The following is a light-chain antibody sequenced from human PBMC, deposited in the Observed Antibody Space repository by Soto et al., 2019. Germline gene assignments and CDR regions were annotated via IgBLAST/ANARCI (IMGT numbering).Light chain of an antibody. CDR1: ESISSSY. Sequence: EIVLTQSPGTLSLSPGERATLSCRATESISSSYLAWYQQKPGQAPRLLIYGASSRATGIPDRFSGSGSGTGFTVTIGRLEPEDFAVYYCQQYGNSPITFGQGTRLEI. J-gene: IGKJ5*01. CDR3: QQYGNSPIT. CDR2: GAS. V-gene: IGKV3-20*01.